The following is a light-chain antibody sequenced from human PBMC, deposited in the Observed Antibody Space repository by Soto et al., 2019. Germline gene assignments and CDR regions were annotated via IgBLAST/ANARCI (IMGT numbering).Light chain of an antibody. CDR2: DAS. J-gene: IGKJ3*01. CDR1: QSVGTN. V-gene: IGKV3-11*01. CDR3: QQRSNWPPFT. Sequence: EVVLTQSPDTLSLSPGERATFSCRASQSVGTNLAWYQQKPGQAPRLLIYDASHRATDIPARFTGSGSGTDFALTISCLEPEDFAVYYCQQRSNWPPFTFGPGTTVDFK.